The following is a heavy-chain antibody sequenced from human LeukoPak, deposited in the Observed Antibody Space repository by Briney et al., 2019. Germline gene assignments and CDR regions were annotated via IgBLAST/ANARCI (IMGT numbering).Heavy chain of an antibody. CDR3: ARRLSSSRASFDY. D-gene: IGHD6-13*01. CDR2: IYHSGST. V-gene: IGHV4-38-2*02. J-gene: IGHJ4*02. CDR1: GYSISSGYY. Sequence: PSETLSLTCTVSGYSISSGYYWGWIRQPPGKGLEWIGSIYHSGSTYYNPSLKSRVTISVDTSKNQFSLKLSSVTAADTAVYYCARRLSSSRASFDYWGQGTLVTVSS.